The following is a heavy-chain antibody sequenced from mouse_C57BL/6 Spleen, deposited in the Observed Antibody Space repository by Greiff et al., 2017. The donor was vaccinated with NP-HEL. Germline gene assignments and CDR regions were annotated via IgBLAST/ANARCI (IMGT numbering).Heavy chain of an antibody. CDR3: TRSYGSSYGY. CDR1: GYTFTDYE. CDR2: IDPETGGT. Sequence: VKLQESGAELVRPGASVTLSCKASGYTFTDYEMHWVKQTPVHGLEWIGAIDPETGGTAYNQKFKGKAILTADKSSSTAYMELRSLTSEDSAVYYCTRSYGSSYGYWGQGTTLTVSS. J-gene: IGHJ2*01. D-gene: IGHD1-1*01. V-gene: IGHV1-15*01.